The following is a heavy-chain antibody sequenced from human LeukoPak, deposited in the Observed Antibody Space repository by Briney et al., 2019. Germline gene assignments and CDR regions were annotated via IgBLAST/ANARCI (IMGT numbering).Heavy chain of an antibody. D-gene: IGHD6-19*01. CDR1: AYTFIYYY. V-gene: IGHV1-2*02. CDR3: ARRIAVPGHDSFDI. Sequence: ASVTVSCTASAYTFIYYYVHWVRQAPGQGPEWLGWVNPKSGDTNYAQKFQGRVSMTRDTSIRTTYMEVRRLRSDDTAVYFCARRIAVPGHDSFDIWGQGTLVTVSS. J-gene: IGHJ3*02. CDR2: VNPKSGDT.